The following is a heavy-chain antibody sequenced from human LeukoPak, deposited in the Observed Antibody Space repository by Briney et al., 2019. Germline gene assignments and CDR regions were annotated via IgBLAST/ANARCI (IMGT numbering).Heavy chain of an antibody. V-gene: IGHV3-48*02. CDR3: ARGPIVVVVAATPTPSPFDY. D-gene: IGHD2-15*01. CDR1: GFTFSTYS. Sequence: GGSLRLSCAASGFTFSTYSMKWVRQAPGKGLEGVSYNSSSSSTIYYADSAKGRFTISRDNVKNSLYLQMNSLRDEDTAVYYCARGPIVVVVAATPTPSPFDYWGQGTLVTVSS. J-gene: IGHJ4*02. CDR2: NSSSSSTI.